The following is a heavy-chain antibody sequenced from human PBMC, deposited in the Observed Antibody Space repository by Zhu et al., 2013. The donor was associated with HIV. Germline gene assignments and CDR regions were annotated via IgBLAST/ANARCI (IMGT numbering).Heavy chain of an antibody. CDR2: INHSGSP. D-gene: IGHD3-22*01. J-gene: IGHJ2*01. CDR1: GGSLNDHY. V-gene: IGHV4-34*01. Sequence: QVQLQQWGAGLLKPSETLSLTCAVSGGSLNDHYWTWIRQSPGKGLEWIAEINHSGSPNYNPSLKSRVTITVDTSKKQFSLKMTSVTAADTAIYHCARGKPYRDRYYYDSSGYRMGRYLDFWGRGTQVIVSS. CDR3: ARGKPYRDRYYYDSSGYRMGRYLDF.